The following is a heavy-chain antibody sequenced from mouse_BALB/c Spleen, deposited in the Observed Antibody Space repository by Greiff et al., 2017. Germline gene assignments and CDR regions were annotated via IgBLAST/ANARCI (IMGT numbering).Heavy chain of an antibody. CDR3: ASQYFDY. CDR1: GFTFSSYG. CDR2: ISSGGSYT. Sequence: EVQGVESGGDLVKPGGSLKLSCAASGFTFSSYGMSWVRQTPDKRLEWVATISSGGSYTYYPDSVKGRFTISRDNAKNTLYLQMSSLKSEDTAMYYCASQYFDYWGQGTTLTVSS. V-gene: IGHV5-6*01. J-gene: IGHJ2*01.